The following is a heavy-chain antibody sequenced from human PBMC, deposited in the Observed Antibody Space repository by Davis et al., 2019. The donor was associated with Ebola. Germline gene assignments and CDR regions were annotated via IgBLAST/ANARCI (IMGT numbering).Heavy chain of an antibody. Sequence: SETLSFTCAVYGGSFSGYYWSWIRQPPGKGLEWIGEINHSGSTNYNPSLKSRVTISVDTSKNQFSLKLSSVTAADTAVYYCARSGARYCSGGSCYSKVAWFDPWGQGTLVTVSS. V-gene: IGHV4-34*01. D-gene: IGHD2-15*01. CDR1: GGSFSGYY. J-gene: IGHJ5*02. CDR3: ARSGARYCSGGSCYSKVAWFDP. CDR2: INHSGST.